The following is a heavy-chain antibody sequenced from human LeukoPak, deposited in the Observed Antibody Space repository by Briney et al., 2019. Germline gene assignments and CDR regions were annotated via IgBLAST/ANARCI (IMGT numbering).Heavy chain of an antibody. J-gene: IGHJ4*02. D-gene: IGHD3-3*01. CDR2: INPNSGGT. CDR1: GYTFTGYY. V-gene: IGHV1-2*06. Sequence: ASVTVSCKASGYTFTGYYMHWVRQAPGQGLEWMGRINPNSGGTNYAQKFRGRVTMTRDTSISTAYMELSRLRSDDTAVYYCAAVGYYDFWSGTILDYWGQGTLVTVSS. CDR3: AAVGYYDFWSGTILDY.